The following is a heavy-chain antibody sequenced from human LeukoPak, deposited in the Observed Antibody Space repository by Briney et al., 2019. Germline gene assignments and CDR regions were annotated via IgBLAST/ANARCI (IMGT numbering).Heavy chain of an antibody. V-gene: IGHV4-61*02. CDR3: ARGTNLARAFDI. CDR2: IYTSGTT. Sequence: SETLSLTCTVSGGSISSGNYYYSWIRQPAGKGLEWLGRIYTSGTTDYNPSLKSRVTISVDTSKNQFSLKLSSVTAADTAVYYCARGTNLARAFDIWGQGTMVTVSS. D-gene: IGHD1-14*01. CDR1: GGSISSGNYY. J-gene: IGHJ3*02.